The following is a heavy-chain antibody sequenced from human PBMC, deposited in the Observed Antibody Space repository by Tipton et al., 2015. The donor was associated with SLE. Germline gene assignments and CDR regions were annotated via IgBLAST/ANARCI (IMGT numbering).Heavy chain of an antibody. CDR3: ARDDHGSSWTYYYYYMDV. V-gene: IGHV4-59*12. CDR2: IYYSGST. Sequence: TLSLTCTVSGGSISSYYWSWIRQPPGKGLEWIGYIYYSGSTNYNPSLKSRVTISVDTSKNQFSLKLSSVTAADTAVYYCARDDHGSSWTYYYYYMDVWGKGTTVTVSS. CDR1: GGSISSYY. J-gene: IGHJ6*03. D-gene: IGHD6-13*01.